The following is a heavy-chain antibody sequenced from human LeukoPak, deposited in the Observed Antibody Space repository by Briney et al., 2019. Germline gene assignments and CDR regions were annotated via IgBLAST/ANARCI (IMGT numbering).Heavy chain of an antibody. V-gene: IGHV3-7*03. CDR1: GSIFSNYW. D-gene: IGHD7-27*01. Sequence: PGGSLRLSCAASGSIFSNYWMSWVRQAPGKGLEWVANIKEDGSEKSYADSVKGRFTISRDNAKNSLYLQMNGLRAEDTAVYYCARVSAGDYPDYWGQGTLVTVSS. J-gene: IGHJ4*02. CDR3: ARVSAGDYPDY. CDR2: IKEDGSEK.